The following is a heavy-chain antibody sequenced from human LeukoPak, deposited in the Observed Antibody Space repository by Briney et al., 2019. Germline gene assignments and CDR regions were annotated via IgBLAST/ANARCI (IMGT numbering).Heavy chain of an antibody. CDR2: IYFSGST. V-gene: IGHV4-39*07. CDR3: ARGEGGEQQLVSVPYYFDY. J-gene: IGHJ4*02. Sequence: SETLSLTCTVSGGSISSSSYYWGWIRQPPGKGLEWIGSIYFSGSTNYNPSLKSRVTISVDTSKNQFSLKLSSVTAADTAVYYCARGEGGEQQLVSVPYYFDYWGQGTLVTVSS. D-gene: IGHD6-13*01. CDR1: GGSISSSSYY.